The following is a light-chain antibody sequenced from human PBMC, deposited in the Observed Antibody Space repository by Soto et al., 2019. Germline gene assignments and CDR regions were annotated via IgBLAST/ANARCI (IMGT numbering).Light chain of an antibody. J-gene: IGKJ1*01. CDR3: QQSYNSPWT. Sequence: DIQMTQSPFSLSASVGDRVTITCRASQTILSYLNWYQQKPGKAPKLLIYAASSLQSGVPSRFSGSGSGTDFTLTISSLQPEDFATYYCQQSYNSPWTFAQGTKVDIK. CDR1: QTILSY. CDR2: AAS. V-gene: IGKV1-39*01.